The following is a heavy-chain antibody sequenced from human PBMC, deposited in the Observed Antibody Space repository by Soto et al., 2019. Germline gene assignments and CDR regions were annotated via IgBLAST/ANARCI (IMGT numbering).Heavy chain of an antibody. J-gene: IGHJ6*02. CDR3: ARDSVEDGMDV. Sequence: GGSLRLSCAASGFTFSSYSMNWVRQAPGKGLEWVSYISSSSSTIYYADSVKGRFTISRDNAKNSLYLQMNSLRAEDTAVYYCARDSVEDGMDVWGQGTTVTVSS. V-gene: IGHV3-48*04. D-gene: IGHD3-10*01. CDR1: GFTFSSYS. CDR2: ISSSSSTI.